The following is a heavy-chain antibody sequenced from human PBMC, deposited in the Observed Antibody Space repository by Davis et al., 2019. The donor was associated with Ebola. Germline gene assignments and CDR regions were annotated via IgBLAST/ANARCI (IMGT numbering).Heavy chain of an antibody. CDR1: GFTFSSYA. CDR3: ARKSAVDY. J-gene: IGHJ4*02. CDR2: ISYDGSNK. V-gene: IGHV3-30*04. Sequence: GSLKISCAASGFTFSSYAMHWVRQAPGKGLEWVAVISYDGSNKYYADSVKGRFTISRDNSKNTLYLQMNSLRAEDTAVYYCARKSAVDYWGQGTLVTVSS.